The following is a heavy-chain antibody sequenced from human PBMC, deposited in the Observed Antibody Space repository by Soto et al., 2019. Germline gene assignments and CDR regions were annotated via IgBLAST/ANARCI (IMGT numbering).Heavy chain of an antibody. D-gene: IGHD4-17*01. J-gene: IGHJ4*02. CDR3: AKVSTTVTQGLLRDY. CDR1: GFTFSSYG. V-gene: IGHV3-30*18. CDR2: ISYDGSNK. Sequence: PGGSLRLSCAASGFTFSSYGMHWVRQAPGKGLEWVAVISYDGSNKYYADSVKGRFTISRDNSKNTLYLQMNSLRAEDTAVYYCAKVSTTVTQGLLRDYWGQGTLVTVSS.